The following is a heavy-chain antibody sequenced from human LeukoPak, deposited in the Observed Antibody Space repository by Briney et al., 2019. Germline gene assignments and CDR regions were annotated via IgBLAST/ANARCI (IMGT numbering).Heavy chain of an antibody. CDR1: VASISIYY. V-gene: IGHV4-59*01. D-gene: IGHD3-10*01. Sequence: PSETLSLTCTVSVASISIYYWSWIRQPPGKGREWIRYIYYSRSNKYNPSLNSRVTISVDKSKSQLSLKLSSVTAADTAVYYCARDRGYLDGFDIWGQGTMVTVSS. J-gene: IGHJ3*02. CDR3: ARDRGYLDGFDI. CDR2: IYYSRSN.